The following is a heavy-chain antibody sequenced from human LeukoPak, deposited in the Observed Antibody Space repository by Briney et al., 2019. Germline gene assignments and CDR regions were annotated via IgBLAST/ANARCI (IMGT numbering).Heavy chain of an antibody. V-gene: IGHV4-34*01. J-gene: IGHJ4*02. D-gene: IGHD3-10*01. Sequence: PSETLSLTCAVYGGSFSGYYWSWIRQPPGKGLEWIGEINHSGSTNYNPSLKSRGTISVDTSKNQFSLKLSSVTAADTAVYYCARALPGSGSYYLNYWGQGTLVTVSS. CDR3: ARALPGSGSYYLNY. CDR2: INHSGST. CDR1: GGSFSGYY.